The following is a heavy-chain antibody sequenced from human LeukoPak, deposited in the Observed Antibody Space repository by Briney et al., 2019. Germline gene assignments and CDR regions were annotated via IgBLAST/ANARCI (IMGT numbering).Heavy chain of an antibody. D-gene: IGHD2-21*02. CDR1: GFTFSSYG. CDR2: IWYDGNNK. CDR3: ARDCCRGDCYPFDY. V-gene: IGHV3-33*01. Sequence: PGGSLRLSCAASGFTFSSYGMHWVRQAPGKGLEWVAGIWYDGNNKYYADSVKGRFTISRDNSKNTLYVQMNSLRAEDTAVYYCARDCCRGDCYPFDYWGQGTLVTVSS. J-gene: IGHJ4*02.